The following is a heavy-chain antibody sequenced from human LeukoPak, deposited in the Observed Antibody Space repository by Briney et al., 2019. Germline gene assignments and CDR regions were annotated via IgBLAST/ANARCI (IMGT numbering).Heavy chain of an antibody. J-gene: IGHJ4*02. V-gene: IGHV3-74*03. CDR3: ARDRSISAAGDTY. CDR1: GFAFSDYW. D-gene: IGHD6-13*01. CDR2: VNRDGSST. Sequence: GGSLRLSCAASGFAFSDYWMHWVRQGPGKGPVWVSRVNRDGSSTTYADSVKGRFTISRDNAKNTLSLQMNSLRADDTAVYYCARDRSISAAGDTYWGQGTLVTVSS.